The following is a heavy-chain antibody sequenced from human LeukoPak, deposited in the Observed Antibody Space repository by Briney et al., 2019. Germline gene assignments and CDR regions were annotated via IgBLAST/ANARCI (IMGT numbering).Heavy chain of an antibody. Sequence: PSETLSLTCTVSGGSISSYYWSWIRQPAGKGLEWIGRIYTTGNTNYNSSLKSRVTMSIDTSKKQFSLKLSSVTAADTAVYYCARGKYYYDSNSSYRYFDPWGQGTLVTVSS. CDR2: IYTTGNT. CDR3: ARGKYYYDSNSSYRYFDP. CDR1: GGSISSYY. D-gene: IGHD3-22*01. V-gene: IGHV4-4*07. J-gene: IGHJ5*02.